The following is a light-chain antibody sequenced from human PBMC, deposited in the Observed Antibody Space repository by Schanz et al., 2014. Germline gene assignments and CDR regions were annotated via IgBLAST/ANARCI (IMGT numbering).Light chain of an antibody. V-gene: IGLV2-14*02. CDR1: SSDVGNYNL. Sequence: SALPPPSSVSGSPGQSITISCTGTSSDVGNYNLVSWYQQHPGKAPKLMIYDVNNRPSGVSNRFSGSKSGNTASLTISGLQAEDEADYYFSSYTSNNAPVFGGGTKLTVL. J-gene: IGLJ3*02. CDR2: DVN. CDR3: SSYTSNNAPV.